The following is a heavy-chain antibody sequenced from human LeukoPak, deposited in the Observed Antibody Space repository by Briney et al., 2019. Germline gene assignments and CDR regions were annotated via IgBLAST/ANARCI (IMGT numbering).Heavy chain of an antibody. J-gene: IGHJ4*02. V-gene: IGHV4-39*07. Sequence: SETLSLTCTVSGGSISSSSYCWGWIRQPPGKGLEWIGSIYYSGSTYYDPSLKSRVTISVDTSKNQFSLKLSSVTAADTAVYYCAREEAGTYGFEYWGQGTLVTVSS. CDR2: IYYSGST. D-gene: IGHD3-10*01. CDR1: GGSISSSSYC. CDR3: AREEAGTYGFEY.